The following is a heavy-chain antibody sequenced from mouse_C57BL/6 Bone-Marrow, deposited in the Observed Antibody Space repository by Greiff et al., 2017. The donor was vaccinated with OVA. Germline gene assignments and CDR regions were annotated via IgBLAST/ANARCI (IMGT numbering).Heavy chain of an antibody. Sequence: QVQLQQSGAELVRPGTSVKVSCKASGYAFTNYLIEWVKQRPGQGLEWIGVINPGSGGTNYTEKFKGKATLTADKSSSTAYMQLSSLTSEDSAVYFCARWGDGYWGQGTTLTVSS. CDR2: INPGSGGT. CDR1: GYAFTNYL. D-gene: IGHD3-3*01. CDR3: ARWGDGY. J-gene: IGHJ2*01. V-gene: IGHV1-54*01.